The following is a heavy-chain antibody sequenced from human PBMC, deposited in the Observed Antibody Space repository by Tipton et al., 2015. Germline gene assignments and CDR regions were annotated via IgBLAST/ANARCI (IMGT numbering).Heavy chain of an antibody. J-gene: IGHJ6*02. CDR1: GFTFSHYD. CDR3: ATHVRGPKRVGVVSGTIYHYSAMDI. V-gene: IGHV3-13*01. D-gene: IGHD3-3*01. Sequence: SLRLSCAASGFTFSHYDMHWVRQGTGKGLEWVSGIGTAADTYYPGSVKGRFTISRENARNALYLQMNSLRPEDTAVYYCATHVRGPKRVGVVSGTIYHYSAMDIWGQGTTVTVSS. CDR2: IGTAADT.